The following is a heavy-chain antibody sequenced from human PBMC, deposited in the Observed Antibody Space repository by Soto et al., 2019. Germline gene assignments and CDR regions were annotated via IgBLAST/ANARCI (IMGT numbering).Heavy chain of an antibody. CDR1: GYTFTSYG. D-gene: IGHD3-22*01. J-gene: IGHJ4*02. CDR2: ISAYNGNT. Sequence: QVQLVQSGAEVKKPGASVKVSCKASGYTFTSYGISWVRQAPGQGLEWMGWISAYNGNTNYAQKLQGRVTMTTDTSTSTAYMELRSLRSDDTAVYYCARDVAYYDSSDYFYYFDYWGQGTLVTVSS. V-gene: IGHV1-18*01. CDR3: ARDVAYYDSSDYFYYFDY.